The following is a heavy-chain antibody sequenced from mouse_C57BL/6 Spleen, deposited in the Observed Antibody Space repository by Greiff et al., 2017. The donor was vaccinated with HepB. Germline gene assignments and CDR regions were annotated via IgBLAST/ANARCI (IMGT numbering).Heavy chain of an antibody. CDR2: IYPGSGNT. CDR1: GYTFTDYY. Sequence: QVQLKQSGAELVRPGASVKLSCKASGYTFTDYYINWVKQRPGQGLEWIARIYPGSGNTYYNEKFKGKATLTAEKSSSTAYMQLSSLTSEDSAVYFCARVATVVAKDWYFDVWGTGTTVTVSS. J-gene: IGHJ1*03. V-gene: IGHV1-76*01. CDR3: ARVATVVAKDWYFDV. D-gene: IGHD1-1*01.